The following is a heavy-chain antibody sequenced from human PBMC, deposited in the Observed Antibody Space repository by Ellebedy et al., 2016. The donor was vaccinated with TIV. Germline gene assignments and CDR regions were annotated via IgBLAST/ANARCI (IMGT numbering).Heavy chain of an antibody. Sequence: GGSLRLSCAASGFTFSSYAMSWVRLAPGKGLEWVSTISDSGGSTYYADSVKGRFTISRDDSKNALFLQMNSLRADDTGVYYCARDRRYGSGSQSVYYGMDVWGQGTTVTVSS. V-gene: IGHV3-23*01. D-gene: IGHD3-10*01. J-gene: IGHJ6*02. CDR1: GFTFSSYA. CDR2: ISDSGGST. CDR3: ARDRRYGSGSQSVYYGMDV.